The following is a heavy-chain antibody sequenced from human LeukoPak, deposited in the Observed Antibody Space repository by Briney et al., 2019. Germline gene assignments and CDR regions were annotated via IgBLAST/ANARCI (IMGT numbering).Heavy chain of an antibody. CDR2: VNPSGGST. J-gene: IGHJ4*02. D-gene: IGHD6-13*01. CDR3: ARVGPSSSWYYTSFDY. Sequence: ASVKVSXKASGYTFTSYYMHWVRQAPGQGLEWMGTVNPSGGSTSYAQKFQGRVTMTRDTSTSTVYMELSSLRSEDTAVYYCARVGPSSSWYYTSFDYWGQGTLVTVSS. CDR1: GYTFTSYY. V-gene: IGHV1-46*03.